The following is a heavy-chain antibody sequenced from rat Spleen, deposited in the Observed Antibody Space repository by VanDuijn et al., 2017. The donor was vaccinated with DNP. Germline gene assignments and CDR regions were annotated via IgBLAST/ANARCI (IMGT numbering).Heavy chain of an antibody. J-gene: IGHJ1*01. D-gene: IGHD1-10*01. Sequence: EVQLVESGGGLVQPGRSLKFSCAASGFTFSDYAMAWVRQAPKKGLEWVATIIYDGSSTYYRDSVKGRFTISRDNAKSTLYLQMDSLRSEDTATYYCTKDIDNFAYWYFDIWGPGTLVAVSS. CDR1: GFTFSDYA. V-gene: IGHV5-17*01. CDR3: TKDIDNFAYWYFDI. CDR2: IIYDGSST.